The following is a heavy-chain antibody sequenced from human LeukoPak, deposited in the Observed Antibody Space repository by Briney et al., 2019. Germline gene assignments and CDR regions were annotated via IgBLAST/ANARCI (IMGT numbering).Heavy chain of an antibody. V-gene: IGHV1-18*01. D-gene: IGHD5-18*01. CDR1: GYTFTSYG. CDR2: ISAYNGNT. J-gene: IGHJ5*02. CDR3: ARDTYGDSYGRFDP. Sequence: ASVKVSCKASGYTFTSYGISWVRQAPGQGLEWMGWISAYNGNTNYAQKLQGRVTMTTDTSTSTAYMELSRLRSDDTAVYYCARDTYGDSYGRFDPWGQGTLVTVSS.